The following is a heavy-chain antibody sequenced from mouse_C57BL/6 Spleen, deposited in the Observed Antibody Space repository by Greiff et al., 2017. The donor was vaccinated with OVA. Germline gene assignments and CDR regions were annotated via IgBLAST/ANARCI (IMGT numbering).Heavy chain of an antibody. V-gene: IGHV1-80*01. CDR3: AREGDYYGSSYDY. CDR1: GYAFSSYW. J-gene: IGHJ2*01. Sequence: VKLMESGAELVKPGASVKISCKASGYAFSSYWMNWVKQRPGKGLEWIGQIYPGDGDTNYNGKFKGKATLTADKSSSTAYMQLSSLTSEDSAVYFCAREGDYYGSSYDYWGQGTTLTVSS. CDR2: IYPGDGDT. D-gene: IGHD1-1*01.